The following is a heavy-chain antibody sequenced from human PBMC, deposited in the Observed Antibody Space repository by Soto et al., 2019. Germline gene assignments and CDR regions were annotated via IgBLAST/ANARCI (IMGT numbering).Heavy chain of an antibody. CDR1: GFTFSSYS. V-gene: IGHV3-21*01. CDR2: ISSSSSYI. Sequence: VQLVESGGGLVKPGGSLRLSCAASGFTFSSYSMNWVRQAPGKGLEWVSSISSSSSYIYYADSVKGRFTISRDNAKNSLYLQMNSLRAEDTAVYYCASGHCSGGSCYPWDWFDPWGQGTLVTVSS. J-gene: IGHJ5*02. CDR3: ASGHCSGGSCYPWDWFDP. D-gene: IGHD2-15*01.